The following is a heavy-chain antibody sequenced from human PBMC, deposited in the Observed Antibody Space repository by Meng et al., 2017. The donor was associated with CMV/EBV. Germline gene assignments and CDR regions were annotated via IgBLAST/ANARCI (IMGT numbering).Heavy chain of an antibody. CDR1: GDSVFSNSSA. CDR2: TYYRSKWYN. V-gene: IGHV6-1*01. D-gene: IGHD2-15*01. J-gene: IGHJ5*02. CDR3: ARDKGMVELGSWFDP. Sequence: QVQPPHSVPVLVKPSQTLSLTCAISGDSVFSNSSAWNWIKQSPSRGLEWLGRTYYRSKWYNDYAVSVKSRITINPDTSKNQFSLQLNSVTPEDTAVYYCARDKGMVELGSWFDPWGQGTLVTVSS.